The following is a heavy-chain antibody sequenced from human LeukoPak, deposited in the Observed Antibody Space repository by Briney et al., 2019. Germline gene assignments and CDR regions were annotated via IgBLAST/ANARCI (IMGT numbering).Heavy chain of an antibody. CDR3: ARGRERDGYPTNFDY. J-gene: IGHJ4*02. V-gene: IGHV4-34*01. D-gene: IGHD5-24*01. CDR1: GGSFRGYY. CDR2: INHSGST. Sequence: SETPSLTCAVYGGSFRGYYWSWIRQPPGKGLEWIGEINHSGSTNYNPSVKTRVTISVDTSKNQFSLKLSSVTAADTAVYYCARGRERDGYPTNFDYWGQGTLVTVSS.